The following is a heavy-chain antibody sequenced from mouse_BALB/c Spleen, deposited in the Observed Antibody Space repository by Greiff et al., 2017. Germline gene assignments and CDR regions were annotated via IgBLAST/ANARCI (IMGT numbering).Heavy chain of an antibody. CDR1: GFTFSDYG. D-gene: IGHD3-3*01. CDR2: ISNLAYSI. CDR3: AREGGTD. Sequence: EVQLVESGGGLVQPGGSRKLSCAASGFTFSDYGMAWVRQAPGKGPEWVAFISNLAYSIYYADTVTGRFTISRENAKNTLYLEMSSLRSEDTAMYYCAREGGTDWGQGTSVTVSS. V-gene: IGHV5-15*02. J-gene: IGHJ4*01.